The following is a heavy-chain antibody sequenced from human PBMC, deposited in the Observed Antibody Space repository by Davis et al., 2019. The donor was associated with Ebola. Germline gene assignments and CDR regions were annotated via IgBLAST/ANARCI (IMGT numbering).Heavy chain of an antibody. J-gene: IGHJ4*02. CDR3: AKFSRGGESD. CDR1: GFTFSSYA. CDR2: ISGSGGST. Sequence: GESLKISCAASGFTFSSYAMSWVRQAPGKGLEWVSAISGSGGSTYYADSVKGRFTISRDNSKNTLYLQMNSLRAEDTAVYYCAKFSRGGESDWGQGTLVTVSS. V-gene: IGHV3-23*01. D-gene: IGHD2-15*01.